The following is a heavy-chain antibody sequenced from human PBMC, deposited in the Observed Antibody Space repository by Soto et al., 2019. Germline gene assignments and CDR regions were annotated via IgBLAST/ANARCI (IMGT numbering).Heavy chain of an antibody. CDR3: ARHDDRDANY. CDR2: INRDGSEK. D-gene: IGHD3-3*01. Sequence: XGSLRLSCAASGFTFGKYWMAWVRQAPGKGLEWLANINRDGSEKYYVDSVKGRFTISRDNAKNSLYLQMSSLRVEDTAVYYCARHDDRDANYWGQGALVTVSS. CDR1: GFTFGKYW. V-gene: IGHV3-7*01. J-gene: IGHJ4*02.